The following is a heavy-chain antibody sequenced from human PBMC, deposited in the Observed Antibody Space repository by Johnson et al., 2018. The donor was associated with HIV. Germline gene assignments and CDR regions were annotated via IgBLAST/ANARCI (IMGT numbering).Heavy chain of an antibody. D-gene: IGHD3-10*01. V-gene: IGHV3-11*04. CDR1: GFIFSDYY. J-gene: IGHJ3*01. Sequence: QVQLVESGGGLVKPGGSLRLSCAASGFIFSDYYMSWIRQAPGRGLDWVSYISTSGSTINYADSVKGRFTISRDSSKNTVYLQMNNLRAEDTAVYNCARGVRGVIIDWGQGTMVAVSS. CDR2: ISTSGSTI. CDR3: ARGVRGVIID.